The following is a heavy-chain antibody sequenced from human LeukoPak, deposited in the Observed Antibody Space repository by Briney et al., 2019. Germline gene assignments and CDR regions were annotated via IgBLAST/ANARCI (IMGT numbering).Heavy chain of an antibody. V-gene: IGHV3-30*18. CDR3: AKEGSDSSGYYDY. J-gene: IGHJ4*02. Sequence: PGGSLRLSCAASGFTFSSYGMHWVRQAPGKGLEWVAVISYDGSNKYYADSVKGRFTISRDNSKNTLYLQMNSLRAEGTAVYYCAKEGSDSSGYYDYWGQGTLVTVSS. D-gene: IGHD3-22*01. CDR1: GFTFSSYG. CDR2: ISYDGSNK.